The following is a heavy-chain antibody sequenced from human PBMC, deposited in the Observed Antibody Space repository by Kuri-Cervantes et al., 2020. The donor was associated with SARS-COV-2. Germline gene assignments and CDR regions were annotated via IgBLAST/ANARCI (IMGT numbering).Heavy chain of an antibody. CDR2: IWYDGSNK. Sequence: GESLKTSCAASGFTVSSNYMTWVRQAPGKGLEWVAVIWYDGSNKYYADSVKGRFTISRDNSKNTLYLQMNSLRAEDTAVYYCAREGVVGATTYYYYGMDVWGQGTTVTVSS. CDR3: AREGVVGATTYYYYGMDV. J-gene: IGHJ6*02. CDR1: GFTVSSNY. V-gene: IGHV3-33*08. D-gene: IGHD1-26*01.